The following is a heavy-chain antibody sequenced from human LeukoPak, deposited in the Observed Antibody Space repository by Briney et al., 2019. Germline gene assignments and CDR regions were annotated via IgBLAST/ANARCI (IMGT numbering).Heavy chain of an antibody. CDR1: GFTLRSYA. CDR3: VKRLGMDV. J-gene: IGHJ6*02. Sequence: GGSLRLPCTASGFTLRSYAMSWVRQAPGKGLEWVSGISGSGGSTYVDSVKGRFTISRDNFKNTLHLQMNSLRVEDTAVYYCVKRLGMDVWGQGTTVTVSS. V-gene: IGHV3-23*01. CDR2: ISGSGGST.